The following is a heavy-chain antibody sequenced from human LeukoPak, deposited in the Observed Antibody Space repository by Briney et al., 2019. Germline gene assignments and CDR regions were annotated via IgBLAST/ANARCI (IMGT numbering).Heavy chain of an antibody. J-gene: IGHJ6*03. CDR1: GGTFSSYA. D-gene: IGHD1-7*01. CDR3: ARVSGHELYYYYYMDV. CDR2: IIPIFGTA. Sequence: ASVKVSCKASGGTFSSYAISWVRQAPGQGLEWMGGIIPIFGTANYAQKFRGRVTITADESTSTAYMELSSLRSEDTAVYYCARVSGHELYYYYYMDVWGKGTTVTISS. V-gene: IGHV1-69*13.